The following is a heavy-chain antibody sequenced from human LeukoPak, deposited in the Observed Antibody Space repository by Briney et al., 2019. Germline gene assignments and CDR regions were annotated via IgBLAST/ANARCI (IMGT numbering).Heavy chain of an antibody. Sequence: GGSLRLSCAASGFTLRSYWMHWVRAAPGEGLVWVSRINFDGSSTRYADSVKGRFTISRDNAKNTLFLQMKSLTGENTAVYYCARDPENKDAFDIWGQGTMVTVSS. CDR1: GFTLRSYW. V-gene: IGHV3-74*01. CDR2: INFDGSST. CDR3: ARDPENKDAFDI. J-gene: IGHJ3*02. D-gene: IGHD1-14*01.